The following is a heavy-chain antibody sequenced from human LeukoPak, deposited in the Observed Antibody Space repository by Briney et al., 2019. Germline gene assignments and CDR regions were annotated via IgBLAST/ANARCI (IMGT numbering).Heavy chain of an antibody. D-gene: IGHD6-19*01. CDR3: AKTAVAGKDGGRRNYFDY. J-gene: IGHJ4*02. CDR1: GFTFSSYG. V-gene: IGHV3-33*06. CDR2: IWYDGSNK. Sequence: GGSLRLSCAASGFTFSSYGMHWVRQAPGKGLERVAVIWYDGSNKCYADSVKGRFTISRDNSKNTLYLQMNSLRAEDTAVYYCAKTAVAGKDGGRRNYFDYWGQGTLVTVSS.